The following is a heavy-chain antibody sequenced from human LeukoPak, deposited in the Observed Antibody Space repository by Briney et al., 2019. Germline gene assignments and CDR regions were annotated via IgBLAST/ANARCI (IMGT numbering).Heavy chain of an antibody. D-gene: IGHD3-22*01. CDR1: GGSISSGGYY. CDR3: ARAGYYDSSGYNWYFDL. J-gene: IGHJ2*01. V-gene: IGHV4-31*03. Sequence: SQTLSLTCTVSGGSISSGGYYWSWIRQHPGKGLEWIGYIYYSGSTNYNPSLKSRVTISVDTSKNQFSLKLSSVTAADTAVYYCARAGYYDSSGYNWYFDLWGRGTLVAVSS. CDR2: IYYSGST.